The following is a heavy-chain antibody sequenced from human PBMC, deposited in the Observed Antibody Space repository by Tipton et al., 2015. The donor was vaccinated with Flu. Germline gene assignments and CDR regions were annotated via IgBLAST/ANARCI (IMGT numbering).Heavy chain of an antibody. CDR3: TRDCYDSGGSRPRPIDC. CDR2: IRSKTKGETT. V-gene: IGHV3-49*04. Sequence: SLRLSCTTSGFTFGDYAMGWVRQAPGKGLEWVAFIRSKTKGETTEYAASVKGRFTILRDDSKNIAYLQMNSLKTEDTAIYYCTRDCYDSGGSRPRPIDCWGQGTLVTVSS. D-gene: IGHD3-22*01. J-gene: IGHJ4*02. CDR1: GFTFGDYA.